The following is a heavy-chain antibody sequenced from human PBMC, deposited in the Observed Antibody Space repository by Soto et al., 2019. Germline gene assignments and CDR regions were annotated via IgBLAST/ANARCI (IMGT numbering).Heavy chain of an antibody. CDR2: IYHSGST. V-gene: IGHV4-4*02. D-gene: IGHD6-19*01. Sequence: SETLSLTCAVPGGYISSSNWWSWVRQPPGKGLEWIGEIYHSGSTNYNPSLKSRVTISLDKSKKQFSLKLSSVTAADTAVYYCARGIGYNSGWYFDFWGQGTLVTVS. CDR1: GGYISSSNW. J-gene: IGHJ4*02. CDR3: ARGIGYNSGWYFDF.